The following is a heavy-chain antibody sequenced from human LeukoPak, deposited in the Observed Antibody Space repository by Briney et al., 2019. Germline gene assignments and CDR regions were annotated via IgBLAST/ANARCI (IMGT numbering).Heavy chain of an antibody. CDR1: GFTFRSYA. V-gene: IGHV3-74*01. CDR2: INSDGSSA. CDR3: ARGGVGCFDY. Sequence: PGGSLRLSCATSGFTFRSYAMHWVRQAPGKGLVWVSHINSDGSSATYADSVEGRLTISRDNAKNTVYLQMNSLRAEDTAVYYCARGGVGCFDYWGQGALVTVSS. J-gene: IGHJ4*02. D-gene: IGHD6-19*01.